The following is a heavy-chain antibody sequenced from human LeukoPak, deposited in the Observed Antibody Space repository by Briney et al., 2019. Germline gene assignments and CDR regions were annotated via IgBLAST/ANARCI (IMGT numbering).Heavy chain of an antibody. CDR3: ARHSSSWYHFDY. D-gene: IGHD6-13*01. V-gene: IGHV4-39*01. Sequence: KPSETLSLTCTVSGGSISSSSYYWGWIRQPTGKGLEWIGSIYYSGSTYYNPSLKSRVTTSVDTSENQFSLKLSSVTAADTAVYYCARHSSSWYHFDYWGQGTLVTVSP. CDR1: GGSISSSSYY. CDR2: IYYSGST. J-gene: IGHJ4*02.